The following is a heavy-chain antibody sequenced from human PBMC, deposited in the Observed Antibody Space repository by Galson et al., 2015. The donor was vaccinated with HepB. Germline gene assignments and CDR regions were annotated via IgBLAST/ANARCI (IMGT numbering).Heavy chain of an antibody. Sequence: SLRLSCAASGFTFSAYSMNWVRQAPGKGLECVSYIGSSSSIYYADSVKGRFTISRDNAKNSLYLQMNSLRVEDTAVYYCARWRSYGYYFDYWGQGTLVTVSS. CDR1: GFTFSAYS. CDR2: IGSSSSI. CDR3: ARWRSYGYYFDY. V-gene: IGHV3-48*04. J-gene: IGHJ4*02. D-gene: IGHD5-18*01.